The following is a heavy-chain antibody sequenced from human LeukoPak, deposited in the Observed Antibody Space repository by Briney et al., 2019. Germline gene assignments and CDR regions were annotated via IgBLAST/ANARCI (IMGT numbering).Heavy chain of an antibody. CDR2: INWNGGST. J-gene: IGHJ6*03. V-gene: IGHV3-20*04. D-gene: IGHD3-3*01. CDR3: AREANPAKYYDFWSGYYTGYYYYYYMDV. Sequence: GGSLRLSCAASGFTFDDYGMSWVRQAPGKGLELVSGINWNGGSTGYADSVKGRFNISRDNAKNSLYLQMNSLRAEDTALYYCAREANPAKYYDFWSGYYTGYYYYYYMDVWGKGTTVTVSS. CDR1: GFTFDDYG.